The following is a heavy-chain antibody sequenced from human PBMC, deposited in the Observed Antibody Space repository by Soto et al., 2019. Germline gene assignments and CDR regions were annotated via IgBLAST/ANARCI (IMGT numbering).Heavy chain of an antibody. CDR1: GFTFSSYA. J-gene: IGHJ1*01. CDR3: AKDAYYYDRSGHYQIEYFQH. Sequence: EVQLLESGGGFVQPGGSLRLSCAASGFTFSSYAMSWVRQAPGKGLEWVSTISGSGGSTSYADSVKGRFTISRDNSKNTLYLQMNSLRAEDTAVYYCAKDAYYYDRSGHYQIEYFQHWGQGTLVTVSS. V-gene: IGHV3-23*01. CDR2: ISGSGGST. D-gene: IGHD3-22*01.